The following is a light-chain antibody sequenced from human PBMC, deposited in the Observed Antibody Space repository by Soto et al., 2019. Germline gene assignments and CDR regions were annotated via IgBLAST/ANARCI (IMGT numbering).Light chain of an antibody. V-gene: IGKV3-20*01. CDR3: QQYKNWPPIT. CDR2: GAS. CDR1: QSGTSRY. Sequence: EVVLTQSPCSLSLSPGERATLSCRAIQSGTSRYLAWYQQRPGQAPRLVIYGASSRATGIPDRFSGSGSGTYFTLTISRLQSEDFAVYFCQQYKNWPPITFGQGTRLEIK. J-gene: IGKJ5*01.